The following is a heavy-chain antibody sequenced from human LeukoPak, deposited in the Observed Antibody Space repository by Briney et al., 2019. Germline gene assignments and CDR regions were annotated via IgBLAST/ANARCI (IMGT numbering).Heavy chain of an antibody. CDR3: AKELPEGYCSGGSCYSGDY. Sequence: PGGSPRLSCAASGFTFSNYGMHWVRQAPGKGLEWVAVISYDGSSKYYADSVKGRFTISRDNSKNTLYLQMNSLRAEDTAVYYCAKELPEGYCSGGSCYSGDYWGQGTLVTVSS. J-gene: IGHJ4*02. CDR2: ISYDGSSK. V-gene: IGHV3-30*18. D-gene: IGHD2-15*01. CDR1: GFTFSNYG.